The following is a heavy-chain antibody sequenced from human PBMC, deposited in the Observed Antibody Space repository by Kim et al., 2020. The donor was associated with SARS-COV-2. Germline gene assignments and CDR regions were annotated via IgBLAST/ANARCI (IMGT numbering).Heavy chain of an antibody. J-gene: IGHJ6*02. V-gene: IGHV1-69*13. CDR1: GGTFSSYA. Sequence: SVKVSCKASGGTFSSYAISWVRQAPGQGLEWMGGIIPIFGTANYAQKFQGRVTITADESTSTAYMELSRLRSEDTAVYYCARAHWVAARPSYYYYGMDVWGQGTTVTVSS. D-gene: IGHD6-6*01. CDR2: IIPIFGTA. CDR3: ARAHWVAARPSYYYYGMDV.